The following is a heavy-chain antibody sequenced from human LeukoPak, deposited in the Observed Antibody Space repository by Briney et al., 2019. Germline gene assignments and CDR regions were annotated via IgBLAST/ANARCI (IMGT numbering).Heavy chain of an antibody. CDR1: GFTFDDYA. CDR2: ISWNSGSI. J-gene: IGHJ4*02. Sequence: PGGSLRLSCAASGFTFDDYAMHWVRQAPGKGLEWVSGISWNSGSIGYADPVKGRFTISRDNAKNSLYLQMNSLRAEDTALYYCAKDGGGDYYDSSGYYYWGQGTLVTVSS. D-gene: IGHD3-22*01. V-gene: IGHV3-9*01. CDR3: AKDGGGDYYDSSGYYY.